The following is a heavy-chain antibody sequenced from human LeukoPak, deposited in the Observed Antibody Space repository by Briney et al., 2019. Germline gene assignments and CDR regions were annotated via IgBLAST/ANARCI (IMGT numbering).Heavy chain of an antibody. Sequence: GGSLRLSCAASGFTFSSYGMHWVRQAPGKGLEWVAVIWYDGSNKYYADSVKGRFTISRDNSKNTLYLQMNSLRAEDTAVYYCASGSSGITHPSDYYYYGMDVWGQGTTVTVSS. CDR2: IWYDGSNK. CDR3: ASGSSGITHPSDYYYYGMDV. J-gene: IGHJ6*02. V-gene: IGHV3-33*01. D-gene: IGHD6-19*01. CDR1: GFTFSSYG.